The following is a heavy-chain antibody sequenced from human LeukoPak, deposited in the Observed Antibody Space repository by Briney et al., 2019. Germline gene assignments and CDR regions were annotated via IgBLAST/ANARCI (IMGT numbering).Heavy chain of an antibody. CDR3: ATGYCSSTSCYLFDY. CDR2: ISGSGGST. Sequence: GGSLRLSCAVSGFTFSSYAMSWVRQAPGKGLEWVSAISGSGGSTYYADSVKGRFTISRDNSKNTLYLQMNSLRAEDTAVYYCATGYCSSTSCYLFDYWGQGTLVTVSS. V-gene: IGHV3-23*01. CDR1: GFTFSSYA. D-gene: IGHD2-2*01. J-gene: IGHJ4*02.